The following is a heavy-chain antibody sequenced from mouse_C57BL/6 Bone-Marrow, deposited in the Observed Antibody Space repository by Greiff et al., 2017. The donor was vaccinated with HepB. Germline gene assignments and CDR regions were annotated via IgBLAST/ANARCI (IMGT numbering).Heavy chain of an antibody. Sequence: EVQGVESGGGLVQPGGSLKLSCAASGFTFSDYGMAWVRQAPRKGPEWVAFIINLAFSIYYADTVTGRFTISRENAKNRLYLERSSLRSEDTAMYYCARDGSSLGYFDVWGTGTTVTVSS. J-gene: IGHJ1*03. V-gene: IGHV5-15*01. CDR1: GFTFSDYG. CDR3: ARDGSSLGYFDV. D-gene: IGHD1-1*01. CDR2: IINLAFSI.